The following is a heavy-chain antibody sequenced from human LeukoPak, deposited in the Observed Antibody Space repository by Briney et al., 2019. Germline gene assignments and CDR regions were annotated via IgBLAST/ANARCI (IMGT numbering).Heavy chain of an antibody. CDR3: AKAGATINYGDY. Sequence: GGSLRLSCAASGFTFSSYWMHWVRQAPGKGLVWVSRINTDGSSTACADSVKGRFTISRDNAENTLYLQMNSLRAEDTAVYYCAKAGATINYGDYWGQGTLVTVSS. V-gene: IGHV3-74*01. J-gene: IGHJ4*02. CDR1: GFTFSSYW. D-gene: IGHD5-24*01. CDR2: INTDGSST.